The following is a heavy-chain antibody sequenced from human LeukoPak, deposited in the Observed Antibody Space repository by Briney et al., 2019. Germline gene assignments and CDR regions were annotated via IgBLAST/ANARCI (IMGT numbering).Heavy chain of an antibody. Sequence: PGGSLRLSCAASGFTFSTYAMSCVRQTPGKGLEWVAAISGDNPGTYHATSVRGRFSISRDNSKNTLHLQMNGLKAEDAAIYYCAKASVGHCSGAFCYPFDSWGQGTLVTVSS. CDR3: AKASVGHCSGAFCYPFDS. V-gene: IGHV3-23*01. CDR2: ISGDNPGT. J-gene: IGHJ4*02. D-gene: IGHD2-15*01. CDR1: GFTFSTYA.